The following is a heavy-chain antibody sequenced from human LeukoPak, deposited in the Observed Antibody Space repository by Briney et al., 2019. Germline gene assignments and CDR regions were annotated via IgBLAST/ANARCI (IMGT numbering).Heavy chain of an antibody. V-gene: IGHV3-7*04. CDR3: TRVGYIDEGIDY. D-gene: IGHD5-24*01. Sequence: GGSLRLSCVASGFPFSSYWMSWVRQAPGKGLEWVANIKQDGSKKSYVDSVKGRFTISRDNAKNSLYLQMNSLRAEDTAIYYCTRVGYIDEGIDYWGQGTLVTVSS. CDR1: GFPFSSYW. CDR2: IKQDGSKK. J-gene: IGHJ4*02.